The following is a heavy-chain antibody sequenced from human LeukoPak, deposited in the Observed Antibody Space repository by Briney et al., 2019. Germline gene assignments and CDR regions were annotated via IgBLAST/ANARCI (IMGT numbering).Heavy chain of an antibody. CDR2: INWNGGST. CDR3: ARVIPPLVYMDV. J-gene: IGHJ6*03. D-gene: IGHD2-21*01. Sequence: PGGSLRLSCAASGFTFDDYGMSWVRQAPGKGLEWVSGINWNGGSTGYADSVKGRFTISRGNAKNSLYLQMYSLRAEDTALYYCARVIPPLVYMDVWGKGTTVTVSS. CDR1: GFTFDDYG. V-gene: IGHV3-20*04.